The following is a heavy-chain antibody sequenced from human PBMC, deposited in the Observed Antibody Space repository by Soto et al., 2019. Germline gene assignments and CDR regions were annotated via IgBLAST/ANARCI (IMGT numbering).Heavy chain of an antibody. CDR3: ARDLGWAFDS. CDR1: GFTFSTFS. CDR2: ISGGGRPI. J-gene: IGHJ4*02. D-gene: IGHD6-19*01. Sequence: EVQLVESGGGSVQPGGSLRLSCAASGFTFSTFSMNWVRQAPGRGLEWISYISGGGRPISYADSVKGRFTISRDNAKNSLYLQMDSLTDEEKAVYYCARDLGWAFDSWGQGTLVTVSS. V-gene: IGHV3-48*02.